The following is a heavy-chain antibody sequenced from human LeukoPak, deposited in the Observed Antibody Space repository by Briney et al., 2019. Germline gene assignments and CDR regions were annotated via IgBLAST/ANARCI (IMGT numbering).Heavy chain of an antibody. CDR2: IYHSGST. J-gene: IGHJ5*02. CDR1: GYSISSGYY. D-gene: IGHD6-13*01. V-gene: IGHV4-38-2*02. Sequence: KPSETLFLTCTVSGYSISSGYYWGWIRQPPGKGLEWIGSIYHSGSTYYNPSLKSRVTISVDTSKNQFSLKLSSVTAADTAVYYCARVIAAAGTDWFDPWGQGTLVTVSS. CDR3: ARVIAAAGTDWFDP.